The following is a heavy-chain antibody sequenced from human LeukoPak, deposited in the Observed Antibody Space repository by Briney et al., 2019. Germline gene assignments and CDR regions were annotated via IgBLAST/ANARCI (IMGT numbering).Heavy chain of an antibody. CDR2: INSDGSIT. D-gene: IGHD2-15*01. Sequence: PGGSLRLSCAASGFTFTTYWMHWVRQAPGKGLVWVSHINSDGSITSYADSVKGRFTISRDNAKNTLYLQMNSLRAEDTAVYYCVRSGFCSGADCRGAFDVWGQGTMVTVSS. V-gene: IGHV3-74*01. J-gene: IGHJ3*01. CDR1: GFTFTTYW. CDR3: VRSGFCSGADCRGAFDV.